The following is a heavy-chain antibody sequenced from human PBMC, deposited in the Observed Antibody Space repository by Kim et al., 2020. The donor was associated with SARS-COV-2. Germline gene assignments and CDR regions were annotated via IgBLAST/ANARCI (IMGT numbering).Heavy chain of an antibody. V-gene: IGHV3-66*01. Sequence: DSVKGRITISRENSKNTRYIQMNSLSAEDTAVYYCARGKHDYGDYLIDYWGQGTLVTVSS. CDR3: ARGKHDYGDYLIDY. J-gene: IGHJ4*02. D-gene: IGHD4-17*01.